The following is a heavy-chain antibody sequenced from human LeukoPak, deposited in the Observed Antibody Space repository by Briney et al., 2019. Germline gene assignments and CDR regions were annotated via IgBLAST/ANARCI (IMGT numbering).Heavy chain of an antibody. J-gene: IGHJ4*02. CDR3: ARVTLEMATITGFDY. V-gene: IGHV1-69*13. D-gene: IGHD5-24*01. Sequence: ASVKVSCKASGGTFSSYAISWVRQAPGQGLEWMGGIIPIFGTANYAQKFQGRVTITADESTSTAYMELSSLRSEDTAVYHCARVTLEMATITGFDYWGQGTLVTVSS. CDR1: GGTFSSYA. CDR2: IIPIFGTA.